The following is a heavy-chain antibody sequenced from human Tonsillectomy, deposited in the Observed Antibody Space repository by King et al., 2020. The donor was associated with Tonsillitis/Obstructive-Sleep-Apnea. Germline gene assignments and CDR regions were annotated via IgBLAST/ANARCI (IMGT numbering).Heavy chain of an antibody. CDR3: TPTGYYDTSGYLFGY. CDR1: GFTFSNAW. Sequence: VQLVESGGGLVKPGGSLRLSCAAFGFTFSNAWMNWVRQAPGKGLEWVGRIKSKTDGGTTDYAAPVKGRFTISRDDSKNTLYLQMNSLKTEDTAVYYCTPTGYYDTSGYLFGYWGQGTLVSVSS. V-gene: IGHV3-15*07. J-gene: IGHJ4*02. CDR2: IKSKTDGGTT. D-gene: IGHD3-22*01.